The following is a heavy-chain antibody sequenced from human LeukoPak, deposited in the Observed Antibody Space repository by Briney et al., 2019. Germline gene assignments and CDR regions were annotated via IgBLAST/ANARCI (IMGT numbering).Heavy chain of an antibody. D-gene: IGHD3-22*01. V-gene: IGHV4-61*02. CDR3: ARGSLITTFWYFDL. J-gene: IGHJ2*01. Sequence: SETLSLTCTVSGGSISSGSYYWSWIRQPAGKGLEWIGRIYTSGSTNYNPSLKSRVTISVDTSKNQFSLKLSSVTAADTAVYYCARGSLITTFWYFDLWGRGTLVTVSS. CDR2: IYTSGST. CDR1: GGSISSGSYY.